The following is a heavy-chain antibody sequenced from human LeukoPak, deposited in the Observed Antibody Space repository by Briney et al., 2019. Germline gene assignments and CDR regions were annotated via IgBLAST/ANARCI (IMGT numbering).Heavy chain of an antibody. CDR2: ISSSGSTI. V-gene: IGHV3-48*03. CDR1: GFTFSSYE. CDR3: ARVGAGSYYKATDY. J-gene: IGHJ4*02. D-gene: IGHD3-10*01. Sequence: GGSLRFSCAASGFTFSSYEMNWVRQAPGKGLEWVSYISSSGSTIYYADSVKGRFTISRDNAKNSLYLQMNSLRAEDTAVYYCARVGAGSYYKATDYWGQGTLVTVSS.